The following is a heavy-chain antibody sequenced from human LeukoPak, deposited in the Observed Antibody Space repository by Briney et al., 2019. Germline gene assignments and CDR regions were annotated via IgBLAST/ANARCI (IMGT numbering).Heavy chain of an antibody. CDR2: MSGSGGST. D-gene: IGHD3-9*01. Sequence: GGSLRLSCAASGFSFSTYAMSWVRQAPGKGLEWVSVMSGSGGSTYYADSVKGRFTISRDNSKNTLYLQMNSLRAEDTAVYYCAKDDQILTGYQFDYWGQGTLVTVSS. CDR3: AKDDQILTGYQFDY. J-gene: IGHJ4*02. CDR1: GFSFSTYA. V-gene: IGHV3-23*01.